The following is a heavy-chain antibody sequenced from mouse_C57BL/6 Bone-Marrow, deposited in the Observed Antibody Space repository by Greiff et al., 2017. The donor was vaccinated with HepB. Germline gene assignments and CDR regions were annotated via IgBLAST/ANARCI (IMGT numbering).Heavy chain of an antibody. Sequence: VMLVESGPGLVAPSQSLSITCTVSGFSLTSYAISWVRQPPGKGLEWLGVIWTGGGTNYNSALKSRLSISKDNSKSQVFLKMNSLQTDDTARYYCARESHYYGSSYEAYWGQGTLVTVSA. CDR2: IWTGGGT. V-gene: IGHV2-9-1*01. D-gene: IGHD1-1*01. CDR3: ARESHYYGSSYEAY. CDR1: GFSLTSYA. J-gene: IGHJ3*01.